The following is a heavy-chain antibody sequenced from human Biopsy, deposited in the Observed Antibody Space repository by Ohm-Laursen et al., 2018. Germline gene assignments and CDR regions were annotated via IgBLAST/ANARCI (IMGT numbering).Heavy chain of an antibody. D-gene: IGHD1-26*01. CDR1: GGTFTNYA. V-gene: IGHV1-69*13. CDR3: ARDALGGGSYRFFY. J-gene: IGHJ4*02. CDR2: IIPIFGTA. Sequence: VKISCKASGGTFTNYAISWVRQAPGQGLEWMEGIIPIFGTANYAQKFQGRVTITADESTSTAYMELSSLRSDDTAVYYCARDALGGGSYRFFYWGQGSLVTVSS.